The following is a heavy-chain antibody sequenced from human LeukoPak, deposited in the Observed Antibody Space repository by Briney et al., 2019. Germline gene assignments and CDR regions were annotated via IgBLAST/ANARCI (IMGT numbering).Heavy chain of an antibody. D-gene: IGHD3-22*01. Sequence: GGSLRLSCAASGFTFSSYAMHWVRQAPGKGLEYVSTISSNGGSTYYANSVKGRFTISRDNSKNTLYLQMGSLRAEDMAVYYCARVDSDYYDSTGPNDYWGQGTLATVSS. CDR2: ISSNGGST. V-gene: IGHV3-64*01. J-gene: IGHJ4*02. CDR1: GFTFSSYA. CDR3: ARVDSDYYDSTGPNDY.